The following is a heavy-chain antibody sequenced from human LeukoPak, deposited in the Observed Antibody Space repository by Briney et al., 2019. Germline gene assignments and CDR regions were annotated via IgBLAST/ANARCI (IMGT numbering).Heavy chain of an antibody. CDR2: ISGSGLNA. D-gene: IGHD6-19*01. CDR3: ARVGGSGLGMYFYYYMDV. Sequence: GGSLRLSCAASGFTFSNTAMSWVRQAPGKGLEWLSIISGSGLNAYYADSVKGRFTISRDNSKNTLYLQMSSLRAEDTALYYCARVGGSGLGMYFYYYMDVWGKGTTVTVSS. V-gene: IGHV3-23*01. J-gene: IGHJ6*03. CDR1: GFTFSNTA.